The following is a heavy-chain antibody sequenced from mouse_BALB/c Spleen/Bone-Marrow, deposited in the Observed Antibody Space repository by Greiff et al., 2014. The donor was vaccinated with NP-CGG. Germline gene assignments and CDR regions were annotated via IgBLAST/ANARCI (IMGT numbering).Heavy chain of an antibody. J-gene: IGHJ4*01. V-gene: IGHV2-6-7*01. Sequence: QVQLQQSGPGLVAPSQSLSITCTVSGFSLTGYGVSWVRQPPGKGLEWLGMIWGDGSTDYNSALKSRLSITKDNSKSQVFLKMSSLQTDDTAGYYCARDSFLITRALDYWGQGTSVTVSS. CDR2: IWGDGST. D-gene: IGHD2-4*01. CDR3: ARDSFLITRALDY. CDR1: GFSLTGYG.